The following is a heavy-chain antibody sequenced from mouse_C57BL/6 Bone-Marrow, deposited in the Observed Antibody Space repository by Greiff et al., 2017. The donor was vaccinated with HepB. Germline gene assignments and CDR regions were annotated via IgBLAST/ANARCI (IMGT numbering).Heavy chain of an antibody. J-gene: IGHJ4*01. Sequence: VQLQQSGAELVRPGSSVKLSCKASGYTFTSYWMDWVKQRPGQGLEWIGNIYPSDSETHYNQKFKDKATLTVDKSSSTAYMQLSSLTSEDSAVYYCARGQLRLRGYAMDYWGQGTSVTVSS. CDR1: GYTFTSYW. D-gene: IGHD3-2*02. CDR3: ARGQLRLRGYAMDY. V-gene: IGHV1-61*01. CDR2: IYPSDSET.